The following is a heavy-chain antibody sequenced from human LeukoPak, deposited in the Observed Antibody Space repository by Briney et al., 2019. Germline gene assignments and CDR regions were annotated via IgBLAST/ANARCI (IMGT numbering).Heavy chain of an antibody. CDR3: ARDRCSSTSCYYYMDV. Sequence: PGGSLRLSCAASGFTFSSYGMHWVRQAPGKGLEWVAVISYDGSNKYYADSVKGRFTISRDNSKNTLYLQMNSLRAEDTAVYYCARDRCSSTSCYYYMDVWGKGTMVTVSS. CDR2: ISYDGSNK. V-gene: IGHV3-30*03. J-gene: IGHJ6*03. CDR1: GFTFSSYG. D-gene: IGHD2-2*01.